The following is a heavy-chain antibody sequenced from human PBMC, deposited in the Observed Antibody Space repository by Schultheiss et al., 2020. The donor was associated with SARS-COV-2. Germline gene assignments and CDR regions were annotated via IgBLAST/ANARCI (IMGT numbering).Heavy chain of an antibody. CDR2: INDSGST. Sequence: SETLSLTCTVSGGSISSYYWSWIRQPPGKGLEWIGEINDSGSTNHNPSLKSRVTISVDTSKNQFSLKLSSVTAADTAVYYCARVLGGIAAAGTAFDIWGQGTMVTVSS. CDR1: GGSISSYY. J-gene: IGHJ3*02. V-gene: IGHV4-34*09. CDR3: ARVLGGIAAAGTAFDI. D-gene: IGHD6-13*01.